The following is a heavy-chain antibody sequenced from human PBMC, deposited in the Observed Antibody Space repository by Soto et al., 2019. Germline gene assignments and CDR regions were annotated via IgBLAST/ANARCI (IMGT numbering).Heavy chain of an antibody. D-gene: IGHD6-13*01. CDR1: GYTFTSYG. J-gene: IGHJ6*02. CDR2: MNPDTGGT. V-gene: IGHV1-2*04. CDR3: ARDPYTSSSGYYYGMDV. Sequence: ASVKVSCKASGYTFTSYGISWVRQAPGQGLEWVGWMNPDTGGTNYAQKFQGWVTMTRDTSISTAYMELSRLRSDDTAVYYCARDPYTSSSGYYYGMDVWGQGTTVTVSS.